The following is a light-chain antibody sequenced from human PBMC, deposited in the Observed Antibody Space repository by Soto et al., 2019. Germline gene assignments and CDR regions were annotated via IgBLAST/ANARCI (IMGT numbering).Light chain of an antibody. Sequence: DIQMTQSPASLSSSVGDRVTLTCRASQSISSYLNWYQQKPGKAPKLLIYAASSLHSGVPSRFSGSGSGTDFTLTISSLQPEDFANYYCQQSYSTPRVTFGPGTKVDIK. V-gene: IGKV1-39*01. CDR3: QQSYSTPRVT. CDR1: QSISSY. CDR2: AAS. J-gene: IGKJ3*01.